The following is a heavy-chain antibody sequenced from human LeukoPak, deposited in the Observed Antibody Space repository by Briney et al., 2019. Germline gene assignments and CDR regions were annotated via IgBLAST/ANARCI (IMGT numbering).Heavy chain of an antibody. Sequence: PGRSLRLSCAASGFRFSNNGMHWVRQAPGKGLEWVAVIWFDGSREYYADSVKGRFTISRDNFKNTLDLQMNSLRAEDTAFYYCVRFTGNGDYDGGLDYWGQGTLVTVSS. D-gene: IGHD4-17*01. CDR2: IWFDGSRE. V-gene: IGHV3-33*01. J-gene: IGHJ4*02. CDR1: GFRFSNNG. CDR3: VRFTGNGDYDGGLDY.